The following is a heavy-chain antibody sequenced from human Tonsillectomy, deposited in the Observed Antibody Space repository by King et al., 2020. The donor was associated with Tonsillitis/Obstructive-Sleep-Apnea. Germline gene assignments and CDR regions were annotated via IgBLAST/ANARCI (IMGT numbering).Heavy chain of an antibody. CDR2: IYYSGST. CDR3: AGVTSYYYDSSGLDAFDI. V-gene: IGHV4-59*01. Sequence: QLQESGPGLVKPSETLSLTCTVSGGSISSYYWSWIRQPPGKGLEWIGYIYYSGSTNYNPSLKSRVTISVDTSKNQFSLKLSSVTAADTAGYYCAGVTSYYYDSSGLDAFDIWGQGTMVTVSS. J-gene: IGHJ3*02. D-gene: IGHD3-22*01. CDR1: GGSISSYY.